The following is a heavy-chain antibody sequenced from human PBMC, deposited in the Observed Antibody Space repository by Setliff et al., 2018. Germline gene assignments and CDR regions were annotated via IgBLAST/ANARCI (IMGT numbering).Heavy chain of an antibody. CDR1: GYIFTGYY. V-gene: IGHV1-2*06. D-gene: IGHD3-3*01. J-gene: IGHJ4*02. CDR3: ARAQSWSGGPYYFDN. Sequence: ASVKVSCKASGYIFTGYYMHWVRQAPGQGLEWMGRISPHTGGTNSAQKFQGRVTMTRDTSVSTVYMELNSLRSDDTAVYYCARAQSWSGGPYYFDNWGQGTLVTVSS. CDR2: ISPHTGGT.